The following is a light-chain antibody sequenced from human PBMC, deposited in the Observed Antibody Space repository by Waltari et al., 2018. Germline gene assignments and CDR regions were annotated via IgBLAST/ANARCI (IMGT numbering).Light chain of an antibody. J-gene: IGLJ7*01. CDR2: DVV. V-gene: IGLV2-11*01. CDR1: SSDIGTYNF. Sequence: QSALTQPRSVSGSPGQSVTISCSGTSSDIGTYNFVSWYQQHPGNAPKLLIYDVVKRPSGVPDRFSGSKSGNTASLTISGLQTEDEGDYYCCSYAGSYTFVFGGGTQLTVL. CDR3: CSYAGSYTFV.